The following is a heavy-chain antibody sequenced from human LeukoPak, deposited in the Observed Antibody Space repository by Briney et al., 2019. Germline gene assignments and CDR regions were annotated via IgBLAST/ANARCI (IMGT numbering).Heavy chain of an antibody. CDR3: ARGARSAADSNWFDP. V-gene: IGHV3-33*01. CDR1: GFTFSSYG. Sequence: GGSLRLSCAASGFTFSSYGMHWVRQAPGKGLEWVAVIWYDGSNKYYADSVKGRFTISRDNSKNTLYLQMNSLRAEDTAVYYCARGARSAADSNWFDPWGQGTLVTVSS. CDR2: IWYDGSNK. J-gene: IGHJ5*02. D-gene: IGHD6-13*01.